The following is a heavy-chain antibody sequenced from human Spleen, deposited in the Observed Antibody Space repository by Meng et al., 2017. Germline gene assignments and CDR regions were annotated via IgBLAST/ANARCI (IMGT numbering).Heavy chain of an antibody. Sequence: QVQLVQSGAEVRKPGSSVKVSCKASGGIFSSYSLTWVRQAPGQGLEWLGWCSPYSDYRNYARKVQGRVTMTTDTSTNTAYMDLRSLRSDDTAIYYCARGWGSNVPLDSWGQGTLVTVSS. CDR3: ARGWGSNVPLDS. V-gene: IGHV1-18*01. CDR2: CSPYSDYR. CDR1: GGIFSSYS. D-gene: IGHD3-16*01. J-gene: IGHJ5*01.